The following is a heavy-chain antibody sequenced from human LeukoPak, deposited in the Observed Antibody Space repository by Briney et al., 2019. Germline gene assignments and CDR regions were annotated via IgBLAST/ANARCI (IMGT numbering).Heavy chain of an antibody. CDR2: IIPIFGTA. J-gene: IGHJ4*02. CDR1: GYTFTSYD. Sequence: SVKVSCKASGYTFTSYDINWVRQAPGQGLEWMGGIIPIFGTANYAQKFQGRVTITADESTSTAYMELSSLRSEDTAVYYCAARIAAAGIELAYYFDYWGQGTLVTVSS. V-gene: IGHV1-69*13. D-gene: IGHD6-13*01. CDR3: AARIAAAGIELAYYFDY.